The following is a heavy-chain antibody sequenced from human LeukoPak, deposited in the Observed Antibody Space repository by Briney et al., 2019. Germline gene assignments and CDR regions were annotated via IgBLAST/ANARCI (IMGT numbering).Heavy chain of an antibody. D-gene: IGHD3-3*01. J-gene: IGHJ6*02. CDR1: GFTFSSYG. CDR3: AKPRGLNFWSGYYPSGMDV. V-gene: IGHV3-30*18. CDR2: ISYDGSNK. Sequence: GGSLRLSRAASGFTFSSYGMHWVRQAPGKGLEWVAVISYDGSNKYYADSVKGRFTISRDNSKNTLYLQMNSLRAEDTAVYYCAKPRGLNFWSGYYPSGMDVWGQGTTVTVSS.